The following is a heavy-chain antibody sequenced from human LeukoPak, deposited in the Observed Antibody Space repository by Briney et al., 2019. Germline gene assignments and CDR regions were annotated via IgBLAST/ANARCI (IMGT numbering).Heavy chain of an antibody. Sequence: GGSLRLSCAASGFTFDDYAMHWVRQAPGKGLEWVSGISWNSGSIGYADSVKGRFTISRDNAKNSLYLQINSLRAEDTALYYCARGHSIEPYYYYYYMDVWGKGTTVTVSS. CDR3: ARGHSIEPYYYYYYMDV. D-gene: IGHD4-11*01. CDR2: ISWNSGSI. CDR1: GFTFDDYA. J-gene: IGHJ6*03. V-gene: IGHV3-9*01.